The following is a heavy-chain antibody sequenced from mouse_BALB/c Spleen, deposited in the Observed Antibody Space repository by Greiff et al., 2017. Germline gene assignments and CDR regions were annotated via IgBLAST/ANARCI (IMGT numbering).Heavy chain of an antibody. D-gene: IGHD2-14*01. CDR1: GYTFTSYW. J-gene: IGHJ2*01. CDR2: IFPGTGTT. V-gene: IGHV1S132*01. CDR3: ARGDRYDGRTDY. Sequence: VQLQQSGAELVKPGASVKLSCKTSGYTFTSYWIQWANQRPGQGLGWIGEIFPGTGTTYYNEKFKGKATLTIDTSSSTAYMQLSSLTSEDSAVYFCARGDRYDGRTDYWGQGTTLTGSS.